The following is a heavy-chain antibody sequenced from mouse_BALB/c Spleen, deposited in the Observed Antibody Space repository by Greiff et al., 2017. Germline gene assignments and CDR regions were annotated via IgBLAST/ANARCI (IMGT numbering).Heavy chain of an antibody. Sequence: EVKVVESGAELVKPGASVKLSCTASGFNIKDTYMHWVKQRPEQGLEWIGRIDPANGNTKYDPKFQGKATITADTSSNTAYLQLSSLTSEDTAVYYCARVYDYDEAYAMDYWGQGTSVTVSS. V-gene: IGHV14-3*02. CDR1: GFNIKDTY. CDR2: IDPANGNT. J-gene: IGHJ4*01. CDR3: ARVYDYDEAYAMDY. D-gene: IGHD2-4*01.